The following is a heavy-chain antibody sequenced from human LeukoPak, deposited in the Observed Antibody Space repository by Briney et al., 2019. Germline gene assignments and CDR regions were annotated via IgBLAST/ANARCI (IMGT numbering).Heavy chain of an antibody. D-gene: IGHD2-2*01. CDR3: ARANFLYCSSSTCLFDY. V-gene: IGHV1-2*02. J-gene: IGHJ4*02. CDR2: INPNDGDT. CDR1: GYTFTDYY. Sequence: ASVKVSCQASGYTFTDYYMHWVRQAPGQGFEWMGWINPNDGDTNYAQKFQGRVTMTRDTSISTAHMEVSRLRSDDTAVYYCARANFLYCSSSTCLFDYWGQGTLVTVSS.